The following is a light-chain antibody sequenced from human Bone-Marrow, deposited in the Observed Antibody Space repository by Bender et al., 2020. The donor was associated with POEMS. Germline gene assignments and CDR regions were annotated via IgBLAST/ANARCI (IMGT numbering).Light chain of an antibody. J-gene: IGLJ2*01. CDR1: NLQNKY. CDR3: QVWDSRVLI. Sequence: SYVLAQPPSVSVSPGQTATISCSGDNLQNKYTSWYQQRPGQSPVLVIYQDTKRPSGIPERMSGSNSGDTATLTISGTQAGDEADYYCQVWDSRVLIFGGGTKLTVL. CDR2: QDT. V-gene: IGLV3-1*01.